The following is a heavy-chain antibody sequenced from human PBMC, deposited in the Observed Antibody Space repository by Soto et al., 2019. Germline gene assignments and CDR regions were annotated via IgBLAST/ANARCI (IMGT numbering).Heavy chain of an antibody. Sequence: EVQLVESGGGLVHPEGSLRLSCAASGFTFINFAMTWVRQAPGKGLEWVSAISGNGISTYYADSVKGRFTISRDNSKDTVHLQMHTLRADDTTGYDCVTVLDLDFRGSSHGWFDPLGEGVMVTVSS. V-gene: IGHV3-23*04. J-gene: IGHJ5*02. CDR1: GFTFINFA. CDR3: VTVLDLDFRGSSHGWFDP. CDR2: ISGNGIST. D-gene: IGHD6-6*01.